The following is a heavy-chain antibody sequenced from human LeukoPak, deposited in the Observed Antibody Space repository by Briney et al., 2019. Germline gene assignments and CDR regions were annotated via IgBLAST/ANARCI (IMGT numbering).Heavy chain of an antibody. CDR2: IYYSVST. CDR1: GGSISSYY. J-gene: IGHJ5*02. V-gene: IGHV4-59*01. Sequence: SETLSLTCTVSGGSISSYYWSWIRRPPGKGLEWSGCIYYSVSTNYNPSLKSRDTISVYTSKNQFSLKLSSVTAADTAVYYCARWYPAAAGTFWFDPWGQGTLVTVSS. D-gene: IGHD6-13*01. CDR3: ARWYPAAAGTFWFDP.